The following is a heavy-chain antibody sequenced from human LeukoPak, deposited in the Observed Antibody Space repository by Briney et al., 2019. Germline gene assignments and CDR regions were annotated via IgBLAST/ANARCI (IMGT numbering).Heavy chain of an antibody. CDR2: IIPILGIA. Sequence: RASVKVSYKGAGGTFSSYTISWGRQAPGQGVEWMGRIIPILGIANYAQKFQGRVTITADKSTSTAYMELSSLRSEDTAVYYCARYYYDSSGYYYDWFDPWGQGTLVTVSS. D-gene: IGHD3-22*01. V-gene: IGHV1-69*02. CDR1: GGTFSSYT. J-gene: IGHJ5*02. CDR3: ARYYYDSSGYYYDWFDP.